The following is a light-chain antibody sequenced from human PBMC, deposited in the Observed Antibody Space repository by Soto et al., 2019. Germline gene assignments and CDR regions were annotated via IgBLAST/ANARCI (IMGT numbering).Light chain of an antibody. CDR1: QSVSSN. CDR3: QQYNNWPFT. J-gene: IGKJ3*01. V-gene: IGKV3-15*01. CDR2: GAS. Sequence: EIVMTQSPATLSVSPGERATLSCRASQSVSSNLAWYQQKPGQAPRLLIYGASPRATGIPARFSGSGSGTEFTLTLSSLQSEDFAVYYCQQYNNWPFTFGPGTKVDIK.